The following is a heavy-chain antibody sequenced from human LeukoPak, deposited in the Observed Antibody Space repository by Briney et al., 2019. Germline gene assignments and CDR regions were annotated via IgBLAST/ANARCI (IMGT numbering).Heavy chain of an antibody. V-gene: IGHV1-69*05. Sequence: SVKVSCKASGGTFSGYAISWVRQAPGQGLEWMGRIIPIFGTANYAQKFQGRVTITTDESTSTAYMELSSLRSEDTAVYYCARDPLDCSGGSCSDYWGQGTLVTVSS. D-gene: IGHD2-15*01. J-gene: IGHJ4*02. CDR2: IIPIFGTA. CDR1: GGTFSGYA. CDR3: ARDPLDCSGGSCSDY.